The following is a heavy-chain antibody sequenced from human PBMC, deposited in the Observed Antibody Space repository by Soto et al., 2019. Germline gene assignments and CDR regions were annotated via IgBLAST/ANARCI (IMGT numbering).Heavy chain of an antibody. D-gene: IGHD2-15*01. CDR1: GFTFSRYG. CDR3: ARDGYCSGGSCYRSFDY. CDR2: IWYDGSEN. Sequence: QVQLVESGGGVVQPGRSLRLSCAASGFTFSRYGMHWVRQAPGKGLEWVAVIWYDGSENYYADSVKGRLTISRNNSKDTLYLQLNSMTAEDTTVYYCARDGYCSGGSCYRSFDYWGQGTLVTVSS. V-gene: IGHV3-33*01. J-gene: IGHJ4*02.